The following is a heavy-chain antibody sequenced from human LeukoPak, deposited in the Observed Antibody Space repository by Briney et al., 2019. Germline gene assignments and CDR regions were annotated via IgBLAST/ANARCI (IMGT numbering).Heavy chain of an antibody. CDR2: IYYSGST. CDR3: ARGFWGSYRSNTYFDY. D-gene: IGHD3-16*02. Sequence: SETLSLTCTVSGGSISSYYWSWIRQPPGKGLEWIGYIYYSGSTNYNPSLKSRVTISVDTSKNQFSLKLSSVTAADTAVYYCARGFWGSYRSNTYFDYWGQGTLVTVSS. V-gene: IGHV4-59*01. J-gene: IGHJ4*02. CDR1: GGSISSYY.